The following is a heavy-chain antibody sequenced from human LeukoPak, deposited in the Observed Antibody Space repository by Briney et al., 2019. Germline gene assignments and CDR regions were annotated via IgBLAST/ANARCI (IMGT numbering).Heavy chain of an antibody. J-gene: IGHJ3*02. V-gene: IGHV4-59*01. CDR1: GGSISSYY. CDR2: THYSGST. Sequence: SETLSLTCTVSGGSISSYYWSWLRQPPGKGLEYIGYTHYSGSTNYNPSLKSRVTISLDTSGNQFSLKLSSVTAADTAVHYCASGYCGGACQLGGVDMWGQGTMVTVSS. CDR3: ASGYCGGACQLGGVDM. D-gene: IGHD2-21*02.